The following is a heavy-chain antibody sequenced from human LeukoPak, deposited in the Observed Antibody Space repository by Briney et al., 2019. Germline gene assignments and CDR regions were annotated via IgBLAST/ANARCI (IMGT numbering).Heavy chain of an antibody. J-gene: IGHJ4*02. CDR2: INSDGSST. CDR3: AKVRTGHYFDY. V-gene: IGHV3-74*01. D-gene: IGHD3/OR15-3a*01. CDR1: GFTFSSYW. Sequence: PGGSLRLSCAASGFTFSSYWMHWVRQAPGKGLVWVSRINSDGSSTSYADSVKGRFTISRDDSKNTLYVQMNSLRAEDTAVYYCAKVRTGHYFDYWGQGTLVTVSS.